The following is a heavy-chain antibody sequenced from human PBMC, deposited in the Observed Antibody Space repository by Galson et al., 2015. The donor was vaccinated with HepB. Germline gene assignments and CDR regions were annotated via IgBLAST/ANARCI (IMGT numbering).Heavy chain of an antibody. CDR3: ARDSSGWYRGPLGWFDP. D-gene: IGHD6-19*01. Sequence: SLRLSCAASGFTVSSNYMSWVRQAPGKGLGWVSVIYSGGSTYYADSVKGRFTISRDNSKNTLYLQMNSLRAEDTAVYYCARDSSGWYRGPLGWFDPWGQGTLVTVSS. V-gene: IGHV3-66*01. CDR1: GFTVSSNY. CDR2: IYSGGST. J-gene: IGHJ5*02.